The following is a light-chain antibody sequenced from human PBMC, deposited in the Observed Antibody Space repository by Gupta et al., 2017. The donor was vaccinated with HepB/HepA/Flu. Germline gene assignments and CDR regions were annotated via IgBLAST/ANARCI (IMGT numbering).Light chain of an antibody. Sequence: QSALTQPASVSGSPGQSITISCTGTGRDIGDYNYVCWYQQHPGQAPQLMIYDGTKRPAGVSNRFSGSKSGNTASLTSSGRQAEDEDDYYCRSDTTRSTWGFGGGTKMNVL. CDR2: DGT. V-gene: IGLV2-14*03. CDR3: RSDTTRSTWG. J-gene: IGLJ3*02. CDR1: GRDIGDYNY.